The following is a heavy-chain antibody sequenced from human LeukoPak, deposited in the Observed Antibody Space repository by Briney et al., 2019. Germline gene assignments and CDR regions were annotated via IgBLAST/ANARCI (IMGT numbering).Heavy chain of an antibody. CDR3: ARCREKPTISHFES. D-gene: IGHD5-24*01. CDR2: ISRGSTYI. Sequence: GGSLRLSCEGSGFNFSLFSMNWVRQAPGKGLEWVSSISRGSTYIFYADSLQGRCIISRDNAKNTEYLQMTGLRVENTALYYCARCREKPTISHFESWGQGTLVSVPS. V-gene: IGHV3-21*01. CDR1: GFNFSLFS. J-gene: IGHJ4*02.